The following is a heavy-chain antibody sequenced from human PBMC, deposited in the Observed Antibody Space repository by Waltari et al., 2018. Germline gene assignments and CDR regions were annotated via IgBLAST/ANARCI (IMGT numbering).Heavy chain of an antibody. V-gene: IGHV3-23*01. CDR1: GFTFSSHA. J-gene: IGHJ5*02. D-gene: IGHD6-19*01. CDR3: VKGAGDNNGHPWSYNWFDP. Sequence: EVQLLESGGGLVQPGGSLRLSCAASGFTFSSHAMNWVRQAPGKGLEWVSSMSGSGDSTYYADSVKGRYTISRDNSKNTLYLQMNSLRAEDTALYYCVKGAGDNNGHPWSYNWFDPWGQGTLVTVSS. CDR2: MSGSGDST.